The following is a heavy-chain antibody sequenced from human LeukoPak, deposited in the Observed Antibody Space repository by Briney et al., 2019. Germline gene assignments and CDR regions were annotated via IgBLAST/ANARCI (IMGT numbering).Heavy chain of an antibody. CDR3: ARDKNKIVVVIPFDY. D-gene: IGHD3-22*01. Sequence: GGSLRLSCAASGFTFSSYAMHWVRQAPGKGLEWVAVISYDGSNKYYAGSGKGRFTISRDNSKNTLYLQMNSLRAEDTAVYYCARDKNKIVVVIPFDYWGQGTLVTVSS. V-gene: IGHV3-30-3*01. CDR1: GFTFSSYA. CDR2: ISYDGSNK. J-gene: IGHJ4*02.